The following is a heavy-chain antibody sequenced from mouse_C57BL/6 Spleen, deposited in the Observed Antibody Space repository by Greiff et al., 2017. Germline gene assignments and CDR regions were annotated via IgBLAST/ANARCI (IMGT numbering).Heavy chain of an antibody. D-gene: IGHD2-1*01. V-gene: IGHV1-22*01. Sequence: VQLQQSGPELVKPGASVKMSCKASGYTFTGYNMHWVKQSHGKSLEWIGYINPNNGGTSYNQKFKGKATLTVNKSSSTAYMELRSLTSEDSAVYYCARRGNYSYYYAMDYWGQGTSVTVSS. CDR2: INPNNGGT. J-gene: IGHJ4*01. CDR1: GYTFTGYN. CDR3: ARRGNYSYYYAMDY.